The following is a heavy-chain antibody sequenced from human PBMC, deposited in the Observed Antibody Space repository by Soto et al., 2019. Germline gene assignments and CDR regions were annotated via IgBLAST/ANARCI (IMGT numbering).Heavy chain of an antibody. V-gene: IGHV1-24*01. CDR1: GYTLTELS. CDR2: FDPEDGET. J-gene: IGHJ4*02. CDR3: ARGGMVGDYDFWSGYYYGFDY. Sequence: GASVKVSCKVSGYTLTELSMHWVRQAPGKGLEWMGGFDPEDGETIYAQKFQGRVTMTEDTSTDTAYMELSRLRSDDTAVYYCARGGMVGDYDFWSGYYYGFDYWGQGTLVTVSS. D-gene: IGHD3-3*01.